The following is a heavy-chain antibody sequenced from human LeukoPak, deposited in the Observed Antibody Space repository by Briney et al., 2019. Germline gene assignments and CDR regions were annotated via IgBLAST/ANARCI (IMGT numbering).Heavy chain of an antibody. J-gene: IGHJ6*02. D-gene: IGHD3-22*01. V-gene: IGHV3-21*01. CDR2: ISSSSSYI. CDR3: ARDRDRSGYPYYYYGMDV. CDR1: GFTFSSYS. Sequence: GGSLRLSCAASGFTFSSYSMNWVRQAPGKGLEWVSSISSSSSYIYYADSVKGRFTISRDNAKNSLYLQMNSLRAEDTAVYYCARDRDRSGYPYYYYGMDVCGQGTTVTVSS.